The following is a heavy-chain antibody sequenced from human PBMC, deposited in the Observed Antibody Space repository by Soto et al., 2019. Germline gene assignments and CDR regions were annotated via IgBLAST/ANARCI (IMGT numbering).Heavy chain of an antibody. V-gene: IGHV3-30*18. Sequence: PGGSLRLSCAASGFTFSSYGMHWVRQAPGKGLEWVAVISYDGSNKYYADSVKGRFTISRDNSKNTLYLQMNSLRAEDTAVYYCAKNLPNMVRGFISLLTPGYWGQGTLVTVSS. J-gene: IGHJ4*02. CDR3: AKNLPNMVRGFISLLTPGY. CDR2: ISYDGSNK. D-gene: IGHD3-10*01. CDR1: GFTFSSYG.